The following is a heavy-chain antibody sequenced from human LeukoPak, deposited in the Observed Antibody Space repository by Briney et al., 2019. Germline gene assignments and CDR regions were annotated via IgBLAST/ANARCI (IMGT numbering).Heavy chain of an antibody. CDR2: INSDGSST. J-gene: IGHJ6*03. D-gene: IGHD7-27*01. Sequence: PGGSLRLSCAASGFTFSSYWMHWVRQAPGKGLVWVSRINSDGSSTSYADSVKGRFTISRDNAKNTLYLQMNSLRAEDTAVYYCVRSDQANWGSGTDYMDVWGKGTTVTVSS. CDR1: GFTFSSYW. V-gene: IGHV3-74*01. CDR3: VRSDQANWGSGTDYMDV.